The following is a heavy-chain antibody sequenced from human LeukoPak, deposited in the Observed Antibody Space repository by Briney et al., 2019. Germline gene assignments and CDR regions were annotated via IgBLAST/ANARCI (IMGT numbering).Heavy chain of an antibody. V-gene: IGHV3-48*03. CDR3: GRGHWGLDY. J-gene: IGHJ4*02. CDR1: GFTFSSYE. D-gene: IGHD7-27*01. Sequence: PGGSLRLSCAASGFTFSSYEMHWVRQAPGKGLEWVSYISTSGSTIYYADSVKGRFTISRDNAKSSLYLQMNSLRAEDTAVYYCGRGHWGLDYWGQGALVTVSS. CDR2: ISTSGSTI.